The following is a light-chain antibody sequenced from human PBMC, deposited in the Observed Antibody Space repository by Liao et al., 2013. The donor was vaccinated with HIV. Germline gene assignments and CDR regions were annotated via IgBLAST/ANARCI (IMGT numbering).Light chain of an antibody. CDR1: KVGDKY. V-gene: IGLV3-1*01. CDR3: QAWDSSAAWVV. Sequence: SYELTQPPSVSVSPGQTASITCSGDKVGDKYVCWYKVKPGQSPVLVIYQDNKRPSGIPERFSGSNSGNTATLTISGTQPMDEADYYCQAWDSSAAWVVFGGGTKLTVL. CDR2: QDN. J-gene: IGLJ2*01.